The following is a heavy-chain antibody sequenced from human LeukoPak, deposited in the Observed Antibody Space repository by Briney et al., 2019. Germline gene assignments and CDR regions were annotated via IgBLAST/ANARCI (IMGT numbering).Heavy chain of an antibody. Sequence: GGSLRLSCAASGFTFGSSAMHWVRQGPGKGLEWVAYIAHHGNNKYYADSVKGRFTISRDNSKRTLYLQMNSLRVDDTAVYYCARDGSWSCTDWGQGTLVTVSS. J-gene: IGHJ4*02. CDR3: ARDGSWSCTD. V-gene: IGHV3-30*02. D-gene: IGHD2-8*02. CDR2: IAHHGNNK. CDR1: GFTFGSSA.